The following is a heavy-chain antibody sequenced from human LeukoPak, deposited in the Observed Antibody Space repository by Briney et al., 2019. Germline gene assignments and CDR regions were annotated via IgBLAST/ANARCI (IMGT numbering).Heavy chain of an antibody. V-gene: IGHV4-30-2*06. Sequence: SQTLSLTCTVSGGSISSGGYYWSWIRQSPGKGLEWIGYISHSGSTYYNPSLKSRVTISLDKSKNQFSLKLSSVTAADTAVYYCARVRYCSSTSCPWGQGTLVTVSS. CDR3: ARVRYCSSTSCP. J-gene: IGHJ5*02. D-gene: IGHD2-2*01. CDR1: GGSISSGGYY. CDR2: ISHSGST.